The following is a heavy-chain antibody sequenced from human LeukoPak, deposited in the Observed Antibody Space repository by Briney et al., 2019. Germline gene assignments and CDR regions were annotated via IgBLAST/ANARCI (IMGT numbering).Heavy chain of an antibody. D-gene: IGHD2-15*01. J-gene: IGHJ4*02. CDR1: GFTFSSYE. CDR3: ARDGGGYCSGGSCYSSSFDY. CDR2: ISSSGSTI. Sequence: PGGSLRLSCAASGFTFSSYEMNWVRQAPGKGLEWVSYISSSGSTIYYADPVKGRFTISRDNAKNSLYLQMNSLRAEDTAVYYCARDGGGYCSGGSCYSSSFDYWGQGTLVTVSS. V-gene: IGHV3-48*03.